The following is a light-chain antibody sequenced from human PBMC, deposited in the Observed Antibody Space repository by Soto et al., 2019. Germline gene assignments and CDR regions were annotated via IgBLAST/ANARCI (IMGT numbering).Light chain of an antibody. CDR1: SSNIGSND. Sequence: QSVLTQPHSASGTPGQRVTISCSGSSSNIGSNDVNWCQQLPGTAPKLLIYTNNQRPSGVPDRFSGSKSGTSASLAISGLQSADEADYSCAAWDDSLNGPSYVFGTGTKVTVL. V-gene: IGLV1-44*01. CDR2: TNN. J-gene: IGLJ1*01. CDR3: AAWDDSLNGPSYV.